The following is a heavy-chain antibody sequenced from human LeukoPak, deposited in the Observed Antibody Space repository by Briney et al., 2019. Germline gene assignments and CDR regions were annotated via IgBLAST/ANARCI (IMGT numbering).Heavy chain of an antibody. Sequence: PGESLRVSCAASGFTFSRYWMHWIRQALGEGLVWVSRIDEHGTTIDYADSVRDRFTISRDNAKNTLYLHMNSLRAEDTAMYYCARDVGGAGSHWGQGSLVTVSS. CDR3: ARDVGGAGSH. V-gene: IGHV3-74*01. CDR2: IDEHGTTI. CDR1: GFTFSRYW. D-gene: IGHD3-10*01. J-gene: IGHJ4*02.